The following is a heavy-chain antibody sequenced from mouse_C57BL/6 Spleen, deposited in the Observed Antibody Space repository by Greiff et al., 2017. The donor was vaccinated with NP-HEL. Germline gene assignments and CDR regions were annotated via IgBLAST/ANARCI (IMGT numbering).Heavy chain of an antibody. CDR2: ISDGGSYT. CDR3: ARDYDGGGWYFDV. V-gene: IGHV5-4*01. CDR1: GFTFSSYA. J-gene: IGHJ1*03. Sequence: EVKLVESGGGLVKPGGSLKLSCAASGFTFSSYAMSWVRQTPEKRLEWVATISDGGSYTYYPDNVKGGCTISRDNAKNNLYLQMSHLKSEDTARYYCARDYDGGGWYFDVWGTGTTVTVSS. D-gene: IGHD2-12*01.